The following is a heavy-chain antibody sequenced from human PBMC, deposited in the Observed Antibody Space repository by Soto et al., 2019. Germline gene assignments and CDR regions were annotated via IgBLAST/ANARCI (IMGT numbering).Heavy chain of an antibody. CDR2: IYYSGST. Sequence: QVQLQESGPGLVKPSQTLSLTCTVSGGSISSGDYYWSWIRQPPGKGLEWIGYIYYSGSTYYNPSLKSRVTISVDTSKNQFSLKLSSVTAADTAVYYCATGPTYYYDSSGYYFDYWGQGTLVTVSS. CDR1: GGSISSGDYY. V-gene: IGHV4-30-4*01. D-gene: IGHD3-22*01. CDR3: ATGPTYYYDSSGYYFDY. J-gene: IGHJ4*02.